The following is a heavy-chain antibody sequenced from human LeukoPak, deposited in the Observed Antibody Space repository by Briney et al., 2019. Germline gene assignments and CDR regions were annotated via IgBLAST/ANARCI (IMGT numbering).Heavy chain of an antibody. J-gene: IGHJ6*02. CDR1: GFTFTSHD. V-gene: IGHV1-8*01. CDR2: MNPNSGNT. Sequence: GASVKVSCKASGFTFTSHDYNWVRQATGQGLEWMGWMNPNSGNTGYAQKFQGRVTMTRDTSITTVYMELSSLTSEDTAVYYCARDPTSRPRGMDVWGQGTTVTVSS. CDR3: ARDPTSRPRGMDV.